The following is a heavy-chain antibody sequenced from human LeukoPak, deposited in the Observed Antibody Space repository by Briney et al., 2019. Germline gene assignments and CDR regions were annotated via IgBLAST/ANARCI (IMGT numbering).Heavy chain of an antibody. D-gene: IGHD5-12*01. CDR1: GGSFSSSDYY. Sequence: SETLSLTCTVSGGSFSSSDYYWGWIRPPPGKGLEWVGSIYYSGTTYYNPSLKSRVTISVDTSKNQFSLRLSSVTAADTAVYYCARVGYSGYDNRGSFDYWGQGTLVTVSS. V-gene: IGHV4-39*07. CDR2: IYYSGTT. CDR3: ARVGYSGYDNRGSFDY. J-gene: IGHJ4*02.